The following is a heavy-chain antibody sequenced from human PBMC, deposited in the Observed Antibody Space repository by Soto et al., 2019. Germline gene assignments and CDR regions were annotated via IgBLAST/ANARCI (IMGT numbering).Heavy chain of an antibody. CDR1: GYTITSSY. CDR3: ARGYCRSGSCYRLYYYDMDF. V-gene: IGHV1-46*01. D-gene: IGHD2-15*01. J-gene: IGHJ6*03. Sequence: ASEKVSCKASGYTITSSYMHWVRQAPGQGLEWMGIINPSSSATRYSQKFQGRVTMTRDVSTSTVYMEMSGLRSEYTAVYYCARGYCRSGSCYRLYYYDMDFWGKGTTVTVSS. CDR2: INPSSSAT.